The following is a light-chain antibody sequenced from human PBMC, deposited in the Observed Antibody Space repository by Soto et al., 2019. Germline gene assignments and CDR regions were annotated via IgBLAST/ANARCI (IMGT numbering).Light chain of an antibody. CDR2: EGS. J-gene: IGLJ2*01. CDR3: CSHAGSSTYVA. Sequence: QSALTQPACVSGSPGQSITISCTGTSSGVGSYNLVSWYQQHPGKAPKLMIYEGSKRPSGVSNRFSGSKYGNTASLTISGLHAEDEAYYYCCSHAGSSTYVAFGGGTKLTVL. CDR1: SSGVGSYNL. V-gene: IGLV2-23*01.